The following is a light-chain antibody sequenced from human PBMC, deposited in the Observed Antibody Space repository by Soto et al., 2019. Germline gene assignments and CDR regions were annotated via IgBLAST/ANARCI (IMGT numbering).Light chain of an antibody. Sequence: DIQMTQSPATLSASVGDRVTITCRASQSVRNLLAWYQQKPGKAPKLLIYDASSLESGVPSRFSGSGSGTEFTLTISSLQPDDFATYYCQQYNSYWTFGQGTKV. CDR1: QSVRNL. V-gene: IGKV1-5*01. CDR2: DAS. CDR3: QQYNSYWT. J-gene: IGKJ1*01.